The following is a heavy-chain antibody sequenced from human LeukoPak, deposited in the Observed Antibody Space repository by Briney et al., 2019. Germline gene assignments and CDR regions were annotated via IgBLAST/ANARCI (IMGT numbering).Heavy chain of an antibody. V-gene: IGHV4-38-2*01. CDR3: ARRFGIGAFDY. J-gene: IGHJ4*02. CDR2: IYHSGST. D-gene: IGHD2/OR15-2a*01. Sequence: SETLSLTCAVSGYSISSGYYWGWIRQPPGKGLEWIGSIYHSGSTYYNPSLKSRVTISVDTSKNQFSLKLSSVTAADTAVYYCARRFGIGAFDYWGQGTLATVSS. CDR1: GYSISSGYY.